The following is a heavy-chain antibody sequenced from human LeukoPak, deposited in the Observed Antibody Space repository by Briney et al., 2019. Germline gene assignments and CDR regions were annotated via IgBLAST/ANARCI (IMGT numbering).Heavy chain of an antibody. CDR2: INPNSGGT. Sequence: ASVKVSCTASGYTFTGYYMHWVRQAPGQGLEWMGWINPNSGGTNYAQKFQGRVTMTRDTSISTAYMELSRLRSDDTAVYYCARDPYYDSSGDDAFDIWGQGTMVTVSS. D-gene: IGHD3-22*01. V-gene: IGHV1-2*02. J-gene: IGHJ3*02. CDR1: GYTFTGYY. CDR3: ARDPYYDSSGDDAFDI.